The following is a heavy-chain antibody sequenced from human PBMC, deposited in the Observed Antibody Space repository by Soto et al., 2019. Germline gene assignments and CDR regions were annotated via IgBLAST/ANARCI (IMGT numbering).Heavy chain of an antibody. Sequence: SVKVSCKACGGSLSTNAISWVRRAPGQGLEWMGGTGSGTGPGNHAQKFQGRLTVTADKSTSTVYMELTNLSSEDTAVYYSAIRQIGRPSSSTDFWGQATLVTVSS. J-gene: IGHJ4*02. D-gene: IGHD6-6*01. V-gene: IGHV1-69*06. CDR2: TGSGTGPG. CDR3: AIRQIGRPSSSTDF. CDR1: GGSLSTNA.